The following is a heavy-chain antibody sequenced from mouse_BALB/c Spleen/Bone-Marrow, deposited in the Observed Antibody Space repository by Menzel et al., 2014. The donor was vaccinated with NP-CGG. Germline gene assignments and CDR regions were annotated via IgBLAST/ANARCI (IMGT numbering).Heavy chain of an antibody. V-gene: IGHV14-3*02. Sequence: VHVKQSGAELVKPGASVKLSCTASGFNIKDTYMHWVKQRPEQGLEWIGGIDPANGNTKYDPKLQGKATITADTSSNTAYLQLSSLTSEDTAVYYCAGDGAYWGQGTLVTVSA. D-gene: IGHD3-3*01. CDR2: IDPANGNT. CDR3: AGDGAY. J-gene: IGHJ3*01. CDR1: GFNIKDTY.